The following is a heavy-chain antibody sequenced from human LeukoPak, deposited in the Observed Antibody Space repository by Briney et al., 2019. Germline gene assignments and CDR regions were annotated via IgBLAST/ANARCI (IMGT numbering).Heavy chain of an antibody. Sequence: PGGSLRLSCAASGFTFSSYDMSWVRQVPGKGLEWVSAISASASGGSTYYADSVKGRFTISRDNSKNTLYPQMNTLRAEDTAVYYCAKGAWLDYRGQGTLVTVSS. CDR2: ISASASGGST. CDR1: GFTFSSYD. J-gene: IGHJ4*02. CDR3: AKGAWLDY. D-gene: IGHD5-12*01. V-gene: IGHV3-23*01.